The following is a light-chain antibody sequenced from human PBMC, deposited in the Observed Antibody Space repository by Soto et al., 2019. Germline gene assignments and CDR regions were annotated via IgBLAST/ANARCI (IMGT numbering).Light chain of an antibody. CDR2: EVS. V-gene: IGLV2-8*01. CDR1: SSDVGGYNY. J-gene: IGLJ1*01. CDR3: SLYAGGTNYV. Sequence: QAALTRPPSASGSPGQSVTISCTGTSSDVGGYNYVSWYQQHPGKAPKLMIYEVSKRPSGVPDRFSGSKSGNTASLTVSGLQAEDEADYCCSLYAGGTNYVFGPGPKVAV.